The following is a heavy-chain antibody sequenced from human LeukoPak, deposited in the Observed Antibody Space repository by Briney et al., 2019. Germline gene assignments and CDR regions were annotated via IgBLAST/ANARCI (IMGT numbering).Heavy chain of an antibody. V-gene: IGHV3-23*01. D-gene: IGHD4-11*01. J-gene: IGHJ4*02. Sequence: PGGSLRLSCAASGFTLSSYAMSWVGQAPGKGVEGVSAISGSGGSTYYADSVKGRFTISRDNSKNTLYLQMNSLRAEDTAVYYCAKDRDSNYVYYFDYCGQGTLVTVSS. CDR2: ISGSGGST. CDR3: AKDRDSNYVYYFDY. CDR1: GFTLSSYA.